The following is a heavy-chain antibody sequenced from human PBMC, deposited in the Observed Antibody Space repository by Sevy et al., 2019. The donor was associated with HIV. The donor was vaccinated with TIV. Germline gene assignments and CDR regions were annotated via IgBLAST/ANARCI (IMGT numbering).Heavy chain of an antibody. D-gene: IGHD3-3*01. CDR3: ARVRDFSSGYSIPPVYYFDY. V-gene: IGHV4-59*01. Sequence: SETLSLACTVSGGSISSYYWSWIRRPPGKGLEWIGYRYYSGSTNDNPSLKSRVTISVDTSKNQFSLKLSSVTAADTAMYYCARVRDFSSGYSIPPVYYFDYWGQGTLVTVSS. CDR1: GGSISSYY. J-gene: IGHJ4*02. CDR2: RYYSGST.